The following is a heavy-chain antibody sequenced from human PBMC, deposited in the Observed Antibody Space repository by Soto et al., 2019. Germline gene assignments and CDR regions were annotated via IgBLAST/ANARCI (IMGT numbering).Heavy chain of an antibody. D-gene: IGHD6-19*01. J-gene: IGHJ5*01. CDR1: GDSISVTDYY. V-gene: IGHV4-39*01. CDR3: ASRHIAVSGKNPWFDP. Sequence: SETLSLTCSVFGDSISVTDYYWAWIRQPLGKGMEWIGDIRYSGTAYYNPSLKSRVTMSVDTSSNQFSLKVTSVTAADTGLYYCASRHIAVSGKNPWFDPWGQGTQVTVSS. CDR2: IRYSGTA.